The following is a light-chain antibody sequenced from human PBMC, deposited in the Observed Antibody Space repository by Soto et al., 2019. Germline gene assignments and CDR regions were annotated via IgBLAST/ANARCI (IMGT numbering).Light chain of an antibody. CDR2: GAS. J-gene: IGKJ2*01. Sequence: EMMLTQSPGTLSLSPGDRATLSCSASQSVSSGDLAWYQQKPGQAPSHLIYGASTRATGIPARFSGGGCCTAFCLTISRMEPEDCGVYYCQQYDGSHLYTFGQGTKLEIK. V-gene: IGKV3-20*01. CDR3: QQYDGSHLYT. CDR1: QSVSSGD.